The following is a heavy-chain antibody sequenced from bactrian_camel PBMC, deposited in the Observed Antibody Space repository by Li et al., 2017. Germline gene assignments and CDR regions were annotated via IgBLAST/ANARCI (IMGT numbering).Heavy chain of an antibody. CDR2: RHTDGGVI. CDR1: GGTPYDRS. Sequence: QLVESGGGSVQAGGSLTLSCAASGGTPYDRSMGWFRQAPGKPREGVAHRHTDGGVIYYADSVKGRFTISQDGAGNTVYLRMTSLKPEDTAMYYCATLMVEGSCAVVTAMDDWGKGTQVTVS. V-gene: IGHV3S54*01. J-gene: IGHJ7*01. D-gene: IGHD6*01.